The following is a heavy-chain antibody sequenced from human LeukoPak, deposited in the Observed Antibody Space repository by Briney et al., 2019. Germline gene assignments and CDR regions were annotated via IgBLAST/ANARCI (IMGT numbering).Heavy chain of an antibody. Sequence: SAKDSCKASGGTFSSYAISWVRQAPGEGLGWMGELIAIFGTAHYAQKLQGRGTITADESTSTAYMELSSLRSEDTAVYYCARVRVEYGDYGNYFDYWGQGTLVTVSS. CDR1: GGTFSSYA. CDR2: LIAIFGTA. CDR3: ARVRVEYGDYGNYFDY. V-gene: IGHV1-69*13. D-gene: IGHD4-17*01. J-gene: IGHJ4*02.